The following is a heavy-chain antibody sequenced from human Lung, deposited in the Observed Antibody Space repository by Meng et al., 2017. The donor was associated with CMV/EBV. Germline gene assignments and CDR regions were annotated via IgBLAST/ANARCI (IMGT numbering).Heavy chain of an antibody. Sequence: GGSMRLXSAAFGFRFSDYYMTWIRQAPGKGLEWIAYISASYAVDYADSLKGRFTISRDNAKNSLHLQMNSLRVEDTAVYYCARVLLDVRGWYYEGMDVWGQGXTVTVSS. CDR3: ARVLLDVRGWYYEGMDV. V-gene: IGHV3-11*01. J-gene: IGHJ6*02. CDR2: ISASYAV. D-gene: IGHD3-16*01. CDR1: GFRFSDYY.